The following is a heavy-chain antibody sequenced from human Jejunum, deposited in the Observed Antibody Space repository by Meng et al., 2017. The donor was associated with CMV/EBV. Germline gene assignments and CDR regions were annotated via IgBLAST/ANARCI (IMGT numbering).Heavy chain of an antibody. J-gene: IGHJ4*02. V-gene: IGHV1-69*01. CDR2: IIAVLKTP. Sequence: QVQLVQSGTEEKKHGSSVKVSCKSSGGVFNNYALNWVRQAPGQGLEWMGGIIAVLKTPTYAQKFRGRLTITADESTGTTYMDLTSLTSEDTAVYYCARGFSNGYLPFDYWGQGTLVTASS. CDR1: GGVFNNYA. CDR3: ARGFSNGYLPFDY. D-gene: IGHD3-22*01.